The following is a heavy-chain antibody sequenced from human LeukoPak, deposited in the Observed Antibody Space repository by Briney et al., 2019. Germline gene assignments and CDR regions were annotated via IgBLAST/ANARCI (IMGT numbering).Heavy chain of an antibody. Sequence: PEGSLRLSCVTSGFTFSHHGMHWVRQAPDKGLEGVAVIWRGGRNKYYGDSVQGRFTLSRDNSRNTVYLQMNSLRVEDTAVYYWAKDAQRGFDYSNSLDSWGQGTLVTVSS. CDR1: GFTFSHHG. D-gene: IGHD4-11*01. J-gene: IGHJ5*01. V-gene: IGHV3-33*06. CDR2: IWRGGRNK. CDR3: AKDAQRGFDYSNSLDS.